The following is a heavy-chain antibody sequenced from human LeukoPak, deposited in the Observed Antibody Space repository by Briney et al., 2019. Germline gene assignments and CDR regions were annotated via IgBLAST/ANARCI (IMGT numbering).Heavy chain of an antibody. D-gene: IGHD3-16*01. CDR3: ARQGTYYDKIYYFDY. J-gene: IGHJ4*02. CDR2: IFYSGRT. CDR1: GGSISSSTTY. Sequence: SETLSLTCTVSGGSISSSTTYWGWIRQPPGKGLEWIASIFYSGRTWNNPSLKSRVTISVDTSKNQFSLKVSAVTAADTAVYYCARQGTYYDKIYYFDYWGQGTLVTVSS. V-gene: IGHV4-39*01.